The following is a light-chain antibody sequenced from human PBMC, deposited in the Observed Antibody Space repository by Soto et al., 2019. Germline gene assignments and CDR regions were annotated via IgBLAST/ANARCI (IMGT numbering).Light chain of an antibody. CDR2: DAS. Sequence: EIVLTQSPATLSLSPGERATLSCRASQSVSSYLGWYQQKPGQAPRLLIYDASNRATGIPARFSGSGSGTDFTLTISSLEPEDFAVYYSQQRSNWPSFGPGTKVDIK. CDR3: QQRSNWPS. CDR1: QSVSSY. J-gene: IGKJ3*01. V-gene: IGKV3-11*01.